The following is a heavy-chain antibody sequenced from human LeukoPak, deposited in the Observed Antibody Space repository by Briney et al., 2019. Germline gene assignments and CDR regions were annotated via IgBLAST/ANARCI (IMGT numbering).Heavy chain of an antibody. V-gene: IGHV3-21*01. CDR2: VSRSSRHM. Sequence: GGSLTLSCAASRFTFSSDSTNWVRQAQGKGLEGVSYVSRSSRHMYYAGSVRGRLTISRDDAKNLLSLQMGSLRAEGSAVYYCVRDLDTVTTAFLVYWGQGTLVTVSS. CDR1: RFTFSSDS. J-gene: IGHJ4*02. D-gene: IGHD4-11*01. CDR3: VRDLDTVTTAFLVY.